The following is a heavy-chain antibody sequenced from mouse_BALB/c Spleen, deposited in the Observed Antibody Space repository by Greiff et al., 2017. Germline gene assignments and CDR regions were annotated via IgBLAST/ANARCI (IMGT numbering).Heavy chain of an antibody. CDR2: ISYSGST. CDR1: GYSITSDYA. Sequence: EVKLEESGPGLVKPSQSLSLTCTVTGYSITSDYAWNWIRQFPGNKLEWMGYISYSGSTSYNPSLKSRISITRDTSKNQFFLQLNSVTTEDTATYYCARNLGRFDYWGQGTTLTVSS. J-gene: IGHJ2*01. D-gene: IGHD4-1*01. CDR3: ARNLGRFDY. V-gene: IGHV3-2*02.